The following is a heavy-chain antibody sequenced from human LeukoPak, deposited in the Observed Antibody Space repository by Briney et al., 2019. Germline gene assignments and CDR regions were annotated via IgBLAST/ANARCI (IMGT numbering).Heavy chain of an antibody. CDR2: ISYDGSNK. CDR1: GFTFSSYG. CDR3: AKDDGSGSSHYYYGLDV. Sequence: GRSLRLSCAASGFTFSSYGMHWVRQAPGKGLEWLAAISYDGSNKYYADSVKGRFTISRDNSKNTLYLQMNSLRAEDTAVYYCAKDDGSGSSHYYYGLDVWGKGTTVIVSS. V-gene: IGHV3-30*18. J-gene: IGHJ6*04. D-gene: IGHD3-10*01.